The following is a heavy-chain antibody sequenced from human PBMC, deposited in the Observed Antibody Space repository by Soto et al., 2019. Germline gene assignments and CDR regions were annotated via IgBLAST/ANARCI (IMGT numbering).Heavy chain of an antibody. D-gene: IGHD3-22*01. V-gene: IGHV1-69*06. CDR2: IIPIFGTA. CDR1: GGTFSSYA. CDR3: ASPYYDSSGYIAEYFQH. J-gene: IGHJ1*01. Sequence: QVQLVQSGAEVKKPGSSVKVSCKASGGTFSSYAISWVRQAPGQGLEWMGGIIPIFGTANYAQKFQGRVTITADKSTSTAYMELSSLRSEDTAVYYCASPYYDSSGYIAEYFQHRGQGTLVTVSS.